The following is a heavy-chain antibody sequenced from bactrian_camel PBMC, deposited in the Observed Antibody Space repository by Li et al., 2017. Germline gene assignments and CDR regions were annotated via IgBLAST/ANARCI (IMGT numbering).Heavy chain of an antibody. CDR3: AGGWWSEAPRSLPGPRNFNY. CDR1: KYSLSTFC. D-gene: IGHD7*01. J-gene: IGHJ4*01. CDR2: IDSDGYT. V-gene: IGHV3S53*01. Sequence: QVQLVESGGGLVQPGGSLRLSCSANKYSLSTFCMGWFRRKEGGRREGVASIDSDGYTSFAESVKGRFTISRDNPKNILYLEMNSLKPDDSAMYFCAGGWWSEAPRSLPGPRNFNYFGRGTQVTVS.